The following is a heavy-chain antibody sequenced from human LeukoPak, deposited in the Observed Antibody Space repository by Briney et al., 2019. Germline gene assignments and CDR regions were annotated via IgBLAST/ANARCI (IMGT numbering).Heavy chain of an antibody. V-gene: IGHV3-15*01. Sequence: GGSLRLSCAASGFTFSNAWMSWVRQAPGKGLEWVGRIKSKTDGGTTDYAAPVKGRFTIPRDGSKNTLYLQMNSLKTEDTAVYYCTTDRFAVQKGGYWGQGTLVTVSS. CDR2: IKSKTDGGTT. CDR1: GFTFSNAW. D-gene: IGHD1-1*01. J-gene: IGHJ4*02. CDR3: TTDRFAVQKGGY.